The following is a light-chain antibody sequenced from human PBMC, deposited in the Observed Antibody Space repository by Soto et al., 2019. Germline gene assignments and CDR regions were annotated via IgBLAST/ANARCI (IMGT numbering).Light chain of an antibody. CDR3: QLQDT. V-gene: IGKV3-20*01. CDR1: QSVSSSY. CDR2: GAS. Sequence: EIVLTQSPGTLSLSPGERATLSCRASQSVSSSYLAWYQQKPGQAPRPLIYGASSRATGIPDRFSGSGSGTDFTLTISRLEPEDFAVYYCQLQDTFGQGTKLEIK. J-gene: IGKJ2*01.